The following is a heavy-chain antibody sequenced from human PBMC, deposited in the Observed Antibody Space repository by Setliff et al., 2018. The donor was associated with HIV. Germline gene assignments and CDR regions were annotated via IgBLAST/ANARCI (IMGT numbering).Heavy chain of an antibody. CDR3: ARDATRGGDMDV. Sequence: PGGSLRLSCAASGFSFSSYWMSWVRQAPGKGLEWVANIKQDGSEKYYVDSVGGRFTISRDNAKNSLYLQMNSLRAEDTAVYYCARDATRGGDMDVWAKGTTVTVSS. J-gene: IGHJ6*03. CDR2: IKQDGSEK. CDR1: GFSFSSYW. V-gene: IGHV3-7*01. D-gene: IGHD2-15*01.